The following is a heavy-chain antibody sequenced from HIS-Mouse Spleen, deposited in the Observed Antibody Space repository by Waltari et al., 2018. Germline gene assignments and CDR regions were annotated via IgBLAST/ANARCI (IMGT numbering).Heavy chain of an antibody. J-gene: IGHJ4*02. CDR3: ARCSPVVPAASSLDY. D-gene: IGHD2-2*01. CDR1: GGTFSSYA. Sequence: QVQLVQSGAEVKKPGSSVKVSCKASGGTFSSYAISWVRQAHGQGLEWMGRSIPIMGIANYGQEFQGRVTITADKSTSTAYMELSSLGSEDTAVYYCARCSPVVPAASSLDYWGQGTLVTVSS. CDR2: SIPIMGIA. V-gene: IGHV1-69*04.